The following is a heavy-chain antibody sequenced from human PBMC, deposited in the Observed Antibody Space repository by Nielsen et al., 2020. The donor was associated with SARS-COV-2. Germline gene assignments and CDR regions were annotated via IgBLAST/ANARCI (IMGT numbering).Heavy chain of an antibody. D-gene: IGHD4-17*01. Sequence: WIRQSPPRGLEWLGRTYYRSKWYNDYAVSVKSRITINPDTSKNQFSLHLNSVTPEDTAVYYCARARGAYGDYYYYYYTDVWGKGTMVTV. V-gene: IGHV6-1*01. CDR2: TYYRSKWYN. J-gene: IGHJ6*03. CDR3: ARARGAYGDYYYYYYTDV.